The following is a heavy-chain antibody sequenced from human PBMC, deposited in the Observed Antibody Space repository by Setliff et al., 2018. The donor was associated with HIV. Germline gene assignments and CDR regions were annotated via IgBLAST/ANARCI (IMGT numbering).Heavy chain of an antibody. CDR1: GGSISNYY. V-gene: IGHV4-4*07. CDR2: IQTSGRT. CDR3: ARSSRVNCGGDCYLLDY. J-gene: IGHJ4*02. D-gene: IGHD2-21*02. Sequence: SETLSLTCTVSGGSISNYYWSWIRQPAGKGLEWIGRIQTSGRTNNNPSLKSRVTMSVDTSKNQFSLLLTSVTAADTAVDDCARSSRVNCGGDCYLLDYWGQGTTVTVSS.